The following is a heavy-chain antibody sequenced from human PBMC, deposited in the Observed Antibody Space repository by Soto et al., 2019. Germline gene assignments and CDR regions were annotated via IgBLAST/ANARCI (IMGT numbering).Heavy chain of an antibody. V-gene: IGHV4-59*12. CDR3: ARAPSTAVAIAVDSFDI. J-gene: IGHJ3*02. CDR1: GGSISGYY. CDR2: IYDSGYT. D-gene: IGHD2-15*01. Sequence: QVPLQEAGPGLVKSSETLSLTCTVSGGSISGYYWSWLRQPPGKGLEWIGYIYDSGYTNYNPSLRSRLTISIDASKNQFSLKLTSVTAADTAVYFCARAPSTAVAIAVDSFDIWGHGTLVIVSS.